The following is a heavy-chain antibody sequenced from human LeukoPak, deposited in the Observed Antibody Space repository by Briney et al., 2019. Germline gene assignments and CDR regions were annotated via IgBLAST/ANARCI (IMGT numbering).Heavy chain of an antibody. V-gene: IGHV5-51*01. CDR2: IYPGDSDT. J-gene: IGHJ4*02. D-gene: IGHD3-22*01. CDR1: GYSFTSYW. Sequence: GESLKISCKGSGYSFTSYWIGWVRQMPGKGLEWMGIIYPGDSDTRYSPSFQGQVTISADKSISTAYLQWSSLKASDTAMYYCARHRRYYDSSGYFFDYWGQGTLVTVSS. CDR3: ARHRRYYDSSGYFFDY.